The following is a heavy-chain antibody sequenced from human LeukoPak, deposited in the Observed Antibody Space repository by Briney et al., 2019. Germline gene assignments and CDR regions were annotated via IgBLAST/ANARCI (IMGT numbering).Heavy chain of an antibody. D-gene: IGHD4-23*01. V-gene: IGHV3-23*01. CDR2: ISGRGITT. CDR3: AKDMWVGTTGVFDF. J-gene: IGHJ4*02. CDR1: GFTLSNYA. Sequence: GGSLSLSCSASGFTLSNYAMNWVRQAPGKGLEWVSAISGRGITTYYADSVKGRFTTSMDSSKNTVYLQMNSLRAEDTAVYFCAKDMWVGTTGVFDFWGQGTLVTVSS.